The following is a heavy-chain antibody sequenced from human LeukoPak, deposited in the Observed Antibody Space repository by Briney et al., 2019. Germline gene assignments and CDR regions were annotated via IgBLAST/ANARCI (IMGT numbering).Heavy chain of an antibody. Sequence: ASVKVSCKASGYTFTSYYMHWVRQAPGQGLEWMGRINPNSGGTNYAQKFQGRVTMTRDTSISTAYMELSRLRSDDTAVYYCAGEAGYYYDSSGYYSIIWGQGTLVTVSS. J-gene: IGHJ4*02. CDR2: INPNSGGT. D-gene: IGHD3-22*01. CDR3: AGEAGYYYDSSGYYSII. V-gene: IGHV1-2*06. CDR1: GYTFTSYY.